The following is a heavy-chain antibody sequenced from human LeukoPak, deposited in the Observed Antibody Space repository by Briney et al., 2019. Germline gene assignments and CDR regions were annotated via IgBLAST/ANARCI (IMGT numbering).Heavy chain of an antibody. D-gene: IGHD3-10*01. V-gene: IGHV1-18*01. CDR1: GYTFTSYG. J-gene: IGHJ4*02. CDR3: ARDRYYGSGSYAEHYFDY. CDR2: ISAYNGNT. Sequence: ASVKVSCKASGYTFTSYGISWVRQAPGQGLEWMGWISAYNGNTNYAQKLQGRVTMTTDTSTSTAYVELRSLRSDDTAVYYCARDRYYGSGSYAEHYFDYWGQGTLVTVSS.